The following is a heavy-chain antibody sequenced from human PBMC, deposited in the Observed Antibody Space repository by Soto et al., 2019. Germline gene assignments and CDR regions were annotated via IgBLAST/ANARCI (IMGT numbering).Heavy chain of an antibody. Sequence: EVQLVQSGAEVKKAGESLKISCKGSGFRFTSYWIAWVRQMPGKGLEWMGIIYPDDSDTRYSPSFQGKVTISADKSIRPAFLQWGSLKASDTATYYCARIDYPDSVDFSYHMDGWGTGATVTVSS. D-gene: IGHD3-10*01. V-gene: IGHV5-51*03. CDR3: ARIDYPDSVDFSYHMDG. J-gene: IGHJ6*03. CDR2: IYPDDSDT. CDR1: GFRFTSYW.